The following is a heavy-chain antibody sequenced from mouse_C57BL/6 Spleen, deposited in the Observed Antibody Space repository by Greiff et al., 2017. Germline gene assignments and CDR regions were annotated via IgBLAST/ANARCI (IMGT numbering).Heavy chain of an antibody. CDR3: ARSSLGHGHFDY. Sequence: QVQLQQPGAELVRPGSSVKLSCKASGYTFTSYWMHWVKQRPIQGLEWIGNIDPSDSETHYNQKFKDKATLTVDKSSSTAYMQLSSLTSEDSAVYYCARSSLGHGHFDYWGQGTTLTVSS. D-gene: IGHD4-1*01. CDR2: IDPSDSET. CDR1: GYTFTSYW. J-gene: IGHJ2*01. V-gene: IGHV1-52*01.